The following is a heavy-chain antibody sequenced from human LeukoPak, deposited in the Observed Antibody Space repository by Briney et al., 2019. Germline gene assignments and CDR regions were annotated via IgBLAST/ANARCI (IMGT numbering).Heavy chain of an antibody. J-gene: IGHJ3*02. CDR3: ARPGYSSSWPSPEAFDI. CDR1: GYSFTSYW. Sequence: GESLKISCKGSGYSFTSYWIGWVRQMPGKGLEWMGIICPGDSDTRYSPSFQGQVTISADKSISTAYLQWSSLKASDTAMYYCARPGYSSSWPSPEAFDIWGQGTMVTVSS. CDR2: ICPGDSDT. D-gene: IGHD6-13*01. V-gene: IGHV5-51*01.